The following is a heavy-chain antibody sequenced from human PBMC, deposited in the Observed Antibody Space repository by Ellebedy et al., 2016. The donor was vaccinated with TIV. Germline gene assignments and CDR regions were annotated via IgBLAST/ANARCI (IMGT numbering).Heavy chain of an antibody. CDR2: INAGNGNT. CDR1: GYTFTSYA. CDR3: ARDVLVVVAANGGMDV. D-gene: IGHD2-15*01. V-gene: IGHV1-3*01. Sequence: ASVKVSXXASGYTFTSYAMHWVRQAPGQRLEWMGWINAGNGNTKYSQKFQGRVTIIRDASASTAYMELSSLRSEDTAVYYCARDVLVVVAANGGMDVWGQGTTVTVSS. J-gene: IGHJ6*02.